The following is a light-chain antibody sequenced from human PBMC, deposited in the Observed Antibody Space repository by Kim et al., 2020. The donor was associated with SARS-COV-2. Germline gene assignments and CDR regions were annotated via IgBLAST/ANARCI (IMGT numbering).Light chain of an antibody. CDR3: SSYTSSSTPVV. J-gene: IGLJ2*01. CDR1: SSDVGGYNY. CDR2: DVH. V-gene: IGLV2-14*03. Sequence: QSITISCTETSSDVGGYNYVSWYQQHPGKAPKLMIYDVHNWPSGVSNRFSGSKSGNTASLTISGLQAEDEADYYCSSYTSSSTPVVFGGGTKLTVL.